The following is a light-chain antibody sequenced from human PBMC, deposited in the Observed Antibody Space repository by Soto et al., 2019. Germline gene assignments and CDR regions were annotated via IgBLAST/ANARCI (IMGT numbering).Light chain of an antibody. CDR1: RSISNNY. CDR2: GAS. V-gene: IGKV3-20*01. CDR3: QQYGGSPPIT. Sequence: EILLTQSPGTLSLSPGDRATLSCRASRSISNNYIAWYQQKSGQPPRLLIYGASRRATGIPDRFSGSGSGTEFTLTISIVDPEDFVVYYCQQYGGSPPITFGQGTRREIK. J-gene: IGKJ5*01.